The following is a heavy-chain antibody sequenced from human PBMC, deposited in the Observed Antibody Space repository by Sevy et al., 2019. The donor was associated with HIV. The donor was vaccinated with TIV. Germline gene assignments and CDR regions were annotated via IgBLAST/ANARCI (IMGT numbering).Heavy chain of an antibody. D-gene: IGHD7-27*01. Sequence: GESLKISCAASGFTFTDYAMSWVRQAPGKGLEWVSGISATGGSTYYADSVKGRFTISRDDSRNTLYLYLQMNSLRAEDTALYYCAKDRWLTGDTRPLDYWGQGTLVTVSS. CDR2: ISATGGST. J-gene: IGHJ4*02. V-gene: IGHV3-23*01. CDR1: GFTFTDYA. CDR3: AKDRWLTGDTRPLDY.